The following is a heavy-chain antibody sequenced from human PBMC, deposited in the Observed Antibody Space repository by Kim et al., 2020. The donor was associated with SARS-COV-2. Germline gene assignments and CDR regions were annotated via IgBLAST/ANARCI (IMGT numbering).Heavy chain of an antibody. CDR1: GFTFSSYS. V-gene: IGHV3-48*02. CDR3: ARDLSSSWYYPFDY. D-gene: IGHD6-13*01. CDR2: ISSSSSTI. J-gene: IGHJ4*02. Sequence: GGSLRLSCAASGFTFSSYSMNWVRQAPGKGLEWVSYISSSSSTIYYADSVKGRFTISRDNAKNSLYLQMNSLRDEDTAVYYCARDLSSSWYYPFDYWGQGTLVTVSS.